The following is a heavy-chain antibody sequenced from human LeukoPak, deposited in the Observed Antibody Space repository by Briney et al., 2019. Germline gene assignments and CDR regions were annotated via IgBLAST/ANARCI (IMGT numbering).Heavy chain of an antibody. CDR2: IYYSGST. CDR1: GGSIRSYY. V-gene: IGHV4-59*01. J-gene: IGHJ4*02. CDR3: ARGPYVGDNSGLFDY. Sequence: SETLSLTCSASGGSIRSYYWSWIRQPPGKGLEWIGYIYYSGSTNYNPSLKSRVTISLDTSKNQFSLKLSSVTAADTAVYYCARGPYVGDNSGLFDYWGQGTLVTVSS. D-gene: IGHD4-23*01.